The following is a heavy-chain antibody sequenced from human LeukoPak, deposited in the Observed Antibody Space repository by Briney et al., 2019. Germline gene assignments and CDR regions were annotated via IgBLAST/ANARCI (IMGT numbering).Heavy chain of an antibody. V-gene: IGHV3-23*01. CDR3: AREGWNYDDAFDI. J-gene: IGHJ3*02. Sequence: GGSLRLSCAASGFTFSSYAMSWVRQAPGKGLEWVSAISGSGGSTYYADSVKGRFTISRDNAKNTLYLEMNSLRAEDTAVYYCAREGWNYDDAFDIWGQGTMVTVSS. D-gene: IGHD1-7*01. CDR1: GFTFSSYA. CDR2: ISGSGGST.